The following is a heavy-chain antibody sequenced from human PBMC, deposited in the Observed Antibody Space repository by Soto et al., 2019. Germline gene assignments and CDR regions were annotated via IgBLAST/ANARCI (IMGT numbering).Heavy chain of an antibody. CDR3: ARDPVLLWFGESQAMDV. V-gene: IGHV3-33*01. Sequence: QVQLVESGGGVVQPGRSLRLSCAASGFTFSSYGMHWVRQAPGKGLEWVAVIWYDGSNKYYADSVKGRFTISRDNSKNXRYLQMNSRRAEDTAVYYCARDPVLLWFGESQAMDVWGQGTTVTVSS. CDR1: GFTFSSYG. CDR2: IWYDGSNK. J-gene: IGHJ6*02. D-gene: IGHD3-10*01.